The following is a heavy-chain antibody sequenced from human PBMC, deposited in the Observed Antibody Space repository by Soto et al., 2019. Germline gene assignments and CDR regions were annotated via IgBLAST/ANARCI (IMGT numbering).Heavy chain of an antibody. CDR2: IYTSGTT. J-gene: IGHJ6*02. Sequence: PSETLSLTCNVSGGSISSYYWSWIRQPAGKALEWIGRIYTSGTTNYNPSLKSRATMLIDTSKNQFSLILSSVTAADTAVYYCAREGASGFGMDVWGQGTTVTVSS. D-gene: IGHD1-26*01. CDR3: AREGASGFGMDV. CDR1: GGSISSYY. V-gene: IGHV4-4*07.